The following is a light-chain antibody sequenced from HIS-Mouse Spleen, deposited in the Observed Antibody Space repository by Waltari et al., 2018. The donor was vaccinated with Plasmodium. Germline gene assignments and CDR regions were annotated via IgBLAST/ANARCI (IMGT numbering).Light chain of an antibody. CDR1: QGISSY. Sequence: AIRLTQSPSSLSASTGDRRTITCRASQGISSYLAWYQQKPGKAPKLLIYAASTLQSGVPSRFSGSGSGTDFTLTISCLQSEDFATYYCQQYYSYPLTFGGGTKVEIK. CDR3: QQYYSYPLT. V-gene: IGKV1-8*01. J-gene: IGKJ4*01. CDR2: AAS.